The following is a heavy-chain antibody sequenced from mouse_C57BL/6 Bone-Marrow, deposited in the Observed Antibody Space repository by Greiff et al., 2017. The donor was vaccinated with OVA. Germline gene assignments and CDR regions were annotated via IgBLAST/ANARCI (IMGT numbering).Heavy chain of an antibody. CDR3: AREYYGSSWYFDV. D-gene: IGHD1-1*01. V-gene: IGHV1-50*01. CDR1: GYTFTSYW. CDR2: IDPSDSYT. J-gene: IGHJ1*03. Sequence: QVQLKQPGAELVKPGASVKLSCKASGYTFTSYWMQWVKQRPGQGLEWIGEIDPSDSYTNYNQKFKGKATLTVDTSSSTAYMQLSSLTSEDSAVYYCAREYYGSSWYFDVWGTGTTVTVSS.